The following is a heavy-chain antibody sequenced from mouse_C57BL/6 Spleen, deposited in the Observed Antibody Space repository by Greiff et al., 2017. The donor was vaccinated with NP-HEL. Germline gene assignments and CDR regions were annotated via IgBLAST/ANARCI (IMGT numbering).Heavy chain of an antibody. J-gene: IGHJ1*03. V-gene: IGHV3-1*01. Sequence: EVKLQESGPGMVKPSQSLSLTCTVTGYSITSGYDWHWIRHFPGNKLEWMGYISYSGSTNYNPSLKSRISITHDTSKNHFFLKLNSVTTEDTATYYCARDRGTTVVDWYFDVWGTGTTVTVSS. CDR1: GYSITSGYD. D-gene: IGHD1-1*01. CDR2: ISYSGST. CDR3: ARDRGTTVVDWYFDV.